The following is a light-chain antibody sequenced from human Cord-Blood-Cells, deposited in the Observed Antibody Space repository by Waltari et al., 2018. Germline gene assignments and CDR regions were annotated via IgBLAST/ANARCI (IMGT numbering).Light chain of an antibody. CDR1: SSDVGSYNR. J-gene: IGLJ2*01. V-gene: IGLV2-18*02. Sequence: QSALTQPPSVSGSPGQSVTISCTGTSSDVGSYNRVPWYQQPPGTAPKLMICEVSNRPSGVPDRFSGSKSGNTASLTISGLQAEDEADYYCSSYTSSSTVVFGGGTKLTVL. CDR3: SSYTSSSTVV. CDR2: EVS.